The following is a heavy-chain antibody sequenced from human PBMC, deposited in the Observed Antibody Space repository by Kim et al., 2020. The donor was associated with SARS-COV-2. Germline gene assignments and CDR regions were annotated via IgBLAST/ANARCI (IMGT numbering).Heavy chain of an antibody. J-gene: IGHJ5*02. CDR1: GYSFTSYW. D-gene: IGHD6-19*01. CDR2: IYPGDSDT. Sequence: GESLKISCKGSGYSFTSYWIGWVRQMPGKGLEWMGIIYPGDSDTRYSPSFQGQVTISADKSISTAYLQWSSLKASDTAMYYCARQAAWVAVAGTDNWFDPWGQGTLVTVSS. CDR3: ARQAAWVAVAGTDNWFDP. V-gene: IGHV5-51*01.